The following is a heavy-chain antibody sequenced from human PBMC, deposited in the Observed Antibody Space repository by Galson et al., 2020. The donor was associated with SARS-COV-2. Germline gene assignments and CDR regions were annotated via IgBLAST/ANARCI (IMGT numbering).Heavy chain of an antibody. D-gene: IGHD6-13*01. CDR2: IWYDGSNK. Sequence: TGGSLRLSCAASGFIFSNYGMHWVRQAPGKGLEWAAVIWYDGSNKYYADSVKGRFTISRDDSKNTLYLQMNSLRAEDTAVYYCARDISAAGLDYWGQGTLVTVSS. CDR1: GFIFSNYG. CDR3: ARDISAAGLDY. V-gene: IGHV3-33*01. J-gene: IGHJ4*02.